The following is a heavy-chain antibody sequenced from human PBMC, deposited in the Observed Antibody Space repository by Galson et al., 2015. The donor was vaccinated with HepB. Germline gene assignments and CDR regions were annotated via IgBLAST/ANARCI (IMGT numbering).Heavy chain of an antibody. D-gene: IGHD5-18*01. CDR1: RGTFRNYA. CDR3: ARGTRAQFEYTYGLPYYFDY. J-gene: IGHJ4*02. CDR2: VFPVFGSA. Sequence: SVKVSCKASRGTFRNYAISWVRQAPGQGLEWMGGVFPVFGSADYTQKFQGRVTITADKAASTAYMELNSLRSEDTAVYYCARGTRAQFEYTYGLPYYFDYWGQGTLVTVSS. V-gene: IGHV1-69*06.